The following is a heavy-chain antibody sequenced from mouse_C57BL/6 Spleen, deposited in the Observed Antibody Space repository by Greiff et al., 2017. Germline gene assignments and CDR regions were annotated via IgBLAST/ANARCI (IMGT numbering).Heavy chain of an antibody. D-gene: IGHD2-3*01. CDR1: GFTFSDFY. V-gene: IGHV7-1*01. CDR2: SRNKANDYTT. Sequence: EVHLVESGGGLVQSGRSLRLSCATSGFTFSDFYMEWVRQAPGKGLEWIAASRNKANDYTTEYSASVKGRFIVSRDTSQSILYLQMNALRAEDTAIYYCARDALYEGYFDVWGTGTTVTVSS. J-gene: IGHJ1*03. CDR3: ARDALYEGYFDV.